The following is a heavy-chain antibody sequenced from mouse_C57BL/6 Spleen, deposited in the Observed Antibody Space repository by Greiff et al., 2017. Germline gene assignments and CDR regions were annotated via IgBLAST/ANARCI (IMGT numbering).Heavy chain of an antibody. CDR3: ARAFYYGSTYYYAMDY. Sequence: EVMLVESEGGLVQPGSSMKLSCTASGFTFSDYYMAWVRQVPEKGLEWVANINYDGSSTYYLDSLKSRFIISRDNAKNILYLQRSSLKSEDTATYYCARAFYYGSTYYYAMDYWGQGTSVTVSS. V-gene: IGHV5-16*01. CDR2: INYDGSST. J-gene: IGHJ4*01. CDR1: GFTFSDYY. D-gene: IGHD1-1*01.